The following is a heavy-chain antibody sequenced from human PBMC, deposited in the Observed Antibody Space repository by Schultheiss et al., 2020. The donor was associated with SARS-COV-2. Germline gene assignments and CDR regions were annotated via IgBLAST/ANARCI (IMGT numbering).Heavy chain of an antibody. CDR3: AGGSGSMAPYYYYMDV. CDR2: IYYSGST. J-gene: IGHJ6*03. CDR1: GGSISSGGYS. V-gene: IGHV4-30-4*07. D-gene: IGHD3-10*01. Sequence: SETLSLTCAVSGGSISSGGYSWSWIRQPPGKGLEWIGYIYYSGSTNYNPSLKSRVTISVDTSKNQFSLKLSSVTAADTAVYYCAGGSGSMAPYYYYMDVWGKGTTVTVSS.